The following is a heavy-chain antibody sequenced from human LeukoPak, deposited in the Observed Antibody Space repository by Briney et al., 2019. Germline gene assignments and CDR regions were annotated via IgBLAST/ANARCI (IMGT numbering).Heavy chain of an antibody. Sequence: QPGGSLLLSCAASGFTFSSYAMSWVRQAPGKGVEWVSAISGSGGSTYYADSVKGRFTISRDNSKNTLYLQMNSLRAEDTAVYYCAKDPNYYDSSGYYWGRDWYFDLWGRGTLVTVSS. CDR1: GFTFSSYA. J-gene: IGHJ2*01. V-gene: IGHV3-23*01. CDR2: ISGSGGST. D-gene: IGHD3-22*01. CDR3: AKDPNYYDSSGYYWGRDWYFDL.